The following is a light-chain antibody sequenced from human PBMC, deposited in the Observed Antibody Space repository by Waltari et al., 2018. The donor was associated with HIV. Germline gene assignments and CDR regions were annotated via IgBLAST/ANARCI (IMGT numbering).Light chain of an antibody. CDR2: SAS. CDR3: QQLNGDPFT. Sequence: DIQLTQSPSFLSASVRDRVTITCRASQDIRNNLAWYKQKPGTVPKLLIYSASTLHIGVPSRFSGSGSGTEFTLTITSLQPDDFATYYCQQLNGDPFTFGPGTKVDIK. V-gene: IGKV1-9*01. J-gene: IGKJ3*01. CDR1: QDIRNN.